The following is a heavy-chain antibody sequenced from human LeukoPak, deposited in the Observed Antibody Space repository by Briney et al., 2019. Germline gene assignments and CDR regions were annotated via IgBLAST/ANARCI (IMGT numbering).Heavy chain of an antibody. CDR1: GFTFSSYW. V-gene: IGHV3-7*01. CDR3: ARLLWFGELSPYYYYMDV. D-gene: IGHD3-10*01. J-gene: IGHJ6*03. CDR2: IKQDGSEK. Sequence: GGSLRLSCAASGFTFSSYWMSWVRQAPGKGLEWVANIKQDGSEKYYVDSVKGRFTISRDNAKNSLYLQMNSLRAEDTAVYYCARLLWFGELSPYYYYMDVWGKGTTVTISS.